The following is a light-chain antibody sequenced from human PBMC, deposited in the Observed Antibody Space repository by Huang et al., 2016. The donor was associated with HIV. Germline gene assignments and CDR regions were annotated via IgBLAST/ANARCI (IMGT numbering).Light chain of an antibody. CDR3: QQYNNWPRT. V-gene: IGKV3-15*01. J-gene: IGKJ1*01. CDR1: ESITSN. Sequence: EIVITQSPATLSVSLGGKATLSCRATESITSNLAWYQQKPGQPPRLLIYDTSTRATGIPAMFDGGGFVAEFTLTISSLQSEDSAIYYCQQYNNWPRTFGQGTKVEIK. CDR2: DTS.